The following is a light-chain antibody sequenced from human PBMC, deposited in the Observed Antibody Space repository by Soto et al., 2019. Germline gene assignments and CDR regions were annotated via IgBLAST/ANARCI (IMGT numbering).Light chain of an antibody. J-gene: IGKJ2*01. CDR1: QSVDSD. CDR2: GAY. V-gene: IGKV3-15*01. CDR3: QQYNTWVRRP. Sequence: EVVVTQSPATLSVSPGERVTLSCRASQSVDSDVAWFQHKPGQAPRLLIYGAYTRAACIPGRFSGSGYETDFTFTISSLEPEDSATYFCQQYNTWVRRPFGQGTQLE.